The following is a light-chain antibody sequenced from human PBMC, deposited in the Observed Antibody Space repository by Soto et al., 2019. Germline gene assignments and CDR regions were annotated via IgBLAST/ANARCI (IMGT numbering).Light chain of an antibody. V-gene: IGLV2-8*01. J-gene: IGLJ1*01. CDR2: EVN. CDR1: SSDVGYYNY. Sequence: QSVLTPPPSASGSPGQSVTISCTGTSSDVGYYNYVSWYQQHPGKAPKLMIYEVNKRPSGVPDRFSGSKSGNAASLTVSGLQAEDEADYYCSSHAGYNNFFVFGSGTKVTVL. CDR3: SSHAGYNNFFV.